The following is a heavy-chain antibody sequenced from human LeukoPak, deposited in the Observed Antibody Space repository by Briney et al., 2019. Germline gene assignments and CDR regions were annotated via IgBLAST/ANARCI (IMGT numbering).Heavy chain of an antibody. J-gene: IGHJ4*02. D-gene: IGHD3-9*01. Sequence: PGGSLRLSCTGSGFTFRTYAFSWVRQAPGKGLEWVSAISGSGGSTYYADSVKGRFTISRDNSKNTLYLQMNSLRAEDTAVYYCAKDPTLLRYFDWLPSYYFDYWGQGTLVTVSS. CDR1: GFTFRTYA. CDR3: AKDPTLLRYFDWLPSYYFDY. CDR2: ISGSGGST. V-gene: IGHV3-23*01.